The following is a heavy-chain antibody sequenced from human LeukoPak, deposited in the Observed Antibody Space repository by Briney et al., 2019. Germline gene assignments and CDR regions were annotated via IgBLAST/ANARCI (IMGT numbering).Heavy chain of an antibody. CDR2: INEDGSEI. D-gene: IGHD1-26*01. Sequence: PGGSLRLSCAAAGFIFGNFWMGWVRQAPGKGLEWVASINEDGSEIYYVDSVKGRFTISRDNAKNSLYLQMNILRAEDTAVFYCLSGLGHCGQGTLVTVSS. J-gene: IGHJ4*02. CDR1: GFIFGNFW. V-gene: IGHV3-7*01. CDR3: LSGLGH.